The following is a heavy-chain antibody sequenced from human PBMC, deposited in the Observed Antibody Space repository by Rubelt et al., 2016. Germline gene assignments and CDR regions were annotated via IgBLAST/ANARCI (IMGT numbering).Heavy chain of an antibody. CDR3: AKGGNVVVTASLYYLDF. V-gene: IGHV3-48*01. D-gene: IGHD2-21*02. CDR2: ISSSSSTI. CDR1: GFTFSSYS. Sequence: EVQLVESGGGLVQPGGSLRLSCAASGFTFSSYSMNWVRQAPGKGLEWVSYISSSSSTIYYADSVKGQFTNYIDDSKDTPYLQMNSLSAEDTAVYYCAKGGNVVVTASLYYLDFWGQGTLVTVSS. J-gene: IGHJ4*02.